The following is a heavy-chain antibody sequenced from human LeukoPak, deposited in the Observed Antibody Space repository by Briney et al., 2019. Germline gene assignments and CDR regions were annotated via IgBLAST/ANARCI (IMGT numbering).Heavy chain of an antibody. CDR1: GGSFSGYY. CDR2: INHSGRT. J-gene: IGHJ5*02. D-gene: IGHD2-2*01. V-gene: IGHV4-34*01. CDR3: ARAFRYCSSTSCYYLGPAKAYNWFDP. Sequence: SETLSLTCAVYGGSFSGYYWSWIRQPPGKGLEWIGEINHSGRTNYNPSLKSRVTISVDTSKNQFSLRLSSVTAADTAVYYCARAFRYCSSTSCYYLGPAKAYNWFDPWGQGTLVTVSS.